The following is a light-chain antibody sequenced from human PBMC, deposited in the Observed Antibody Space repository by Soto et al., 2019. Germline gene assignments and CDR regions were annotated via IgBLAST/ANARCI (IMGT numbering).Light chain of an antibody. Sequence: EIVLTQSPGTLSLSPGERGTLSCTASQSVNLNLAWYQQKPGQPPRLLLYGASTRATGIPVRFRGSGSGTEFTLTISSLQSEDSAVYYCHQYNSWPRGTFGPGTKVEIK. V-gene: IGKV3-15*01. CDR3: HQYNSWPRGT. CDR2: GAS. CDR1: QSVNLN. J-gene: IGKJ3*01.